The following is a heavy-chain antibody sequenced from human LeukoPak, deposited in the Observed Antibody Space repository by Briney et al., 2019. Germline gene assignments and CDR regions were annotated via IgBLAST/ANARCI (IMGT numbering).Heavy chain of an antibody. CDR1: RYTFTSYD. CDR2: MNPNSGNT. J-gene: IGHJ4*02. D-gene: IGHD3-16*01. Sequence: GASVKVSCKASRYTFTSYDINWVRQATGQGLEWMGWMNPNSGNTGYAQKFQGRVTITRNTSISTAYMEMSSLRSEDTAVYYCAREGGGTYYLDFWGQGTLVTVSS. V-gene: IGHV1-8*03. CDR3: AREGGGTYYLDF.